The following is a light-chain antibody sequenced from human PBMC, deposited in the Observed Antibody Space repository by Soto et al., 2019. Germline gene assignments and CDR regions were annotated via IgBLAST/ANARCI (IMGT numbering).Light chain of an antibody. CDR1: QSVSSN. J-gene: IGKJ1*01. CDR2: GAT. Sequence: EIVMTQSPATLSVSPGERATLSCRASQSVSSNLAWYQQKPGQAPRLLIYGATTRATGLPARFSGSWSGPEFTLTISSLQSEDFAFYYCQQYNNWPPAFGQGTKVEI. CDR3: QQYNNWPPA. V-gene: IGKV3-15*01.